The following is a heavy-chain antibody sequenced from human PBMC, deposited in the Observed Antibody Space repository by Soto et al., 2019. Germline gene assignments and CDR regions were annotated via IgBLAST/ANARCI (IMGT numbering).Heavy chain of an antibody. CDR2: IYPGDSDT. CDR3: DRSHGMDV. V-gene: IGHV5-51*01. Sequence: GESLKISCQGSGFSFTSSWIGWVRQMPGKGLEWMGLIYPGDSDTRYSPSFQGQVTISADKSISTAYLQWSSLKASDTAIYYCDRSHGMDVWGQGTTVTVSS. J-gene: IGHJ6*02. CDR1: GFSFTSSW.